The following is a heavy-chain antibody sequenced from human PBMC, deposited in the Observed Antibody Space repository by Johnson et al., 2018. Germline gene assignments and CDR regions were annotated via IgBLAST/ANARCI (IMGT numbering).Heavy chain of an antibody. CDR3: ARGVKGTPPPDDAFDV. D-gene: IGHD1-1*01. CDR2: LYYSGNT. CDR1: GGSVTSGTYY. V-gene: IGHV4-61*01. Sequence: QVQLQESGPGLVKPTETLSLMCTVSGGSVTSGTYYWSWIRHSPGNGLEWIGYLYYSGNTKYYSPSPRSRVTIPLDTSKDQFSLKLTSVTAADTAVYYCARGVKGTPPPDDAFDVWGQGTMVTVSS. J-gene: IGHJ3*01.